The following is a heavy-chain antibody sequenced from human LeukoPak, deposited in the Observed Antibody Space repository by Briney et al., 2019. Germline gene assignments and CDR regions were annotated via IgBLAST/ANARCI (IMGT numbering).Heavy chain of an antibody. Sequence: GGSLRLSCATSGFTFSNYFINWVRQAPGKGLEWVSSISSSSTYIYYADSVRGRFTISRDNAENSLYLQMNSLRTEDMAVYYCARGTQQQLHDGFEIWGQGTMVTVSP. CDR2: ISSSSTYI. J-gene: IGHJ3*02. D-gene: IGHD4-23*01. V-gene: IGHV3-21*01. CDR1: GFTFSNYF. CDR3: ARGTQQQLHDGFEI.